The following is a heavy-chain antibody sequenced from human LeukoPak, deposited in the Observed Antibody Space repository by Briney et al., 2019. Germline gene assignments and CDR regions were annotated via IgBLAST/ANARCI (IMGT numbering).Heavy chain of an antibody. CDR2: ISYDGSNK. CDR3: AREGMIAAAGSWFDP. Sequence: GRSLRLSCAASGFTFSSYAMHWARQAPGKGLEWVAVISYDGSNKYYADSVKGRFTISRDNSKNTLYLQMNSLRAEDTAVYYCAREGMIAAAGSWFDPWGQGTLVTVSS. CDR1: GFTFSSYA. J-gene: IGHJ5*02. D-gene: IGHD6-13*01. V-gene: IGHV3-30-3*01.